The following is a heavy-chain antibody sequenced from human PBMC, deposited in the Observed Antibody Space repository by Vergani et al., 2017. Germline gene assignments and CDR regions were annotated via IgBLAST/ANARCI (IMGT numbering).Heavy chain of an antibody. CDR1: GFTFSNAW. CDR3: TTDGVEGQWLVLGDAFDI. Sequence: EVQLVESGGGLVKPGGSLRLSCAASGFTFSNAWMSWVRQAPGKGLEWVGRIKSKTDGGTTDYAAPVKGRFTISRDDSKNTLYLQMNSLKTEDTAVYYCTTDGVEGQWLVLGDAFDIWGQGTMVTVSS. CDR2: IKSKTDGGTT. J-gene: IGHJ3*02. V-gene: IGHV3-15*01. D-gene: IGHD6-19*01.